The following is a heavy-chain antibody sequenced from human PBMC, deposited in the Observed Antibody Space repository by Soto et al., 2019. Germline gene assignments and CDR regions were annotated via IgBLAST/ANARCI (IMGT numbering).Heavy chain of an antibody. J-gene: IGHJ4*02. CDR1: GGSISSYY. V-gene: IGHV4-59*08. CDR2: IYYSGST. Sequence: QVQLQESGPGLVKPSETLSLTCTVSGGSISSYYWSWIRQPPGKGLEWIGYIYYSGSTNYNPSLKGRVNISVDTSKNQFSLKLSSVTAADTAVYYCARHPYCGGDCYSWSVYFDYWGQGTLVTVSS. CDR3: ARHPYCGGDCYSWSVYFDY. D-gene: IGHD2-21*01.